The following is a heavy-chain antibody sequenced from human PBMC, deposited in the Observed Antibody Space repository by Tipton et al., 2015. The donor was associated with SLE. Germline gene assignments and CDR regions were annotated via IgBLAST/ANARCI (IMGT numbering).Heavy chain of an antibody. D-gene: IGHD3/OR15-3a*01. V-gene: IGHV4-59*11. CDR2: IYYSGST. CDR3: ARDYGLGDAFDI. J-gene: IGHJ3*02. Sequence: TLSLTCTVSGGSISSHYWSWIRQPPGKGLEWIGYIYYSGSTNYNPSPKSRVTISVDTSKNQFSLKLSSVTAADTAVYYCARDYGLGDAFDIWGQGTMVTVSS. CDR1: GGSISSHY.